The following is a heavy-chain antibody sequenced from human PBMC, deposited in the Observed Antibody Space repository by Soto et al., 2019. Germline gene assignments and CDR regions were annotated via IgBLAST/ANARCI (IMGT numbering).Heavy chain of an antibody. V-gene: IGHV3-23*01. J-gene: IGHJ6*02. D-gene: IGHD6-13*01. CDR2: ISGSGGST. Sequence: PGGSLRLSCAASGFTFSSYAMSWVRQAPGKGLEWVSAISGSGGSTYYADSVKGRFTISRDNSRNTLYLQMNSLRAEDTAVYYCAKRVIAAAGRSYGMDVWGQGTTVTVSS. CDR3: AKRVIAAAGRSYGMDV. CDR1: GFTFSSYA.